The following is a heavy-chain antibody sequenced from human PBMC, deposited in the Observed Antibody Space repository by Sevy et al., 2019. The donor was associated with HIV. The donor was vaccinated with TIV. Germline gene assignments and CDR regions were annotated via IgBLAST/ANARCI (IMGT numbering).Heavy chain of an antibody. V-gene: IGHV3-23*01. D-gene: IGHD3-16*01. CDR2: ISGSGGST. Sequence: GGSLRLSCAASGFTFSSYAMSWVRQAPGKGLEWVSAISGSGGSTYYADSVKGRFTISRDNSKNTLYLQMNSLRAEDTAVYYCAKDLGSLRPYYYYGMDVWGQGTTVTVSS. CDR1: GFTFSSYA. J-gene: IGHJ6*02. CDR3: AKDLGSLRPYYYYGMDV.